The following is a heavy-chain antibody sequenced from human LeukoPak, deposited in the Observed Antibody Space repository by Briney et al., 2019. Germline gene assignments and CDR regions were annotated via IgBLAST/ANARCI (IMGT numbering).Heavy chain of an antibody. V-gene: IGHV1-2*02. J-gene: IGHJ6*03. CDR3: ASLGNCSGGSCYSGGYYYYMDV. D-gene: IGHD2-15*01. CDR2: INPNSGGT. Sequence: GASVKVSCKASGYTFTGYYMHWVRQAPGQGLEWMGWINPNSGGTNYAQKFQGRVTMTRDTSISTAYMELSGLRSDDTAVYYCASLGNCSGGSCYSGGYYYYMDVWGKGTTVTVSS. CDR1: GYTFTGYY.